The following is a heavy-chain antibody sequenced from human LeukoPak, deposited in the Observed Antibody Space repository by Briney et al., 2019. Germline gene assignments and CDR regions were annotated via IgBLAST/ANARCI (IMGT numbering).Heavy chain of an antibody. V-gene: IGHV3-30*18. CDR1: GFTFSSYG. CDR3: AKELSPMIDAFDI. CDR2: ISYDGSNK. J-gene: IGHJ3*02. D-gene: IGHD3-22*01. Sequence: GGSLRLSCAASGFTFSSYGMHWVRQAPGKGLEWVAVISYDGSNKYYADSVKGRFTISRDNSKNTLYLQMNSLRAEDTAVYYCAKELSPMIDAFDIWGQGTMVTVSS.